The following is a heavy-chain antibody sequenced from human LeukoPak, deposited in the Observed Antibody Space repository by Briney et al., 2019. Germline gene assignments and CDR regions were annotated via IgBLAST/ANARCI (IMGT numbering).Heavy chain of an antibody. D-gene: IGHD1-14*01. CDR3: AKGGPDDY. Sequence: GGSQRLSCEASGFTFSSYLMSWVRQAPGKGLDWVSSISGSGGTTYYADSVKGRFTISRDNSKNTLYLQMNSLRAEDTAVYYCAKGGPDDYWGQGTLVTVSS. CDR2: ISGSGGTT. J-gene: IGHJ4*02. V-gene: IGHV3-23*01. CDR1: GFTFSSYL.